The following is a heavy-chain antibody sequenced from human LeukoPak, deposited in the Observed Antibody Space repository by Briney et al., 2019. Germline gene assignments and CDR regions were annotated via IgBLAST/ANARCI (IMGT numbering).Heavy chain of an antibody. D-gene: IGHD1-26*01. V-gene: IGHV3-23*01. J-gene: IGHJ4*02. Sequence: GGSLRLSCAASGFTFSSFDMSWVRQAPGKGLEWVSSISGSGRSTQYADSVKGRFSISRDNSGKRLYLQMNSLRAEDTAVYYCAKGSIVGAFDHWGQGTPVTVSS. CDR1: GFTFSSFD. CDR2: ISGSGRST. CDR3: AKGSIVGAFDH.